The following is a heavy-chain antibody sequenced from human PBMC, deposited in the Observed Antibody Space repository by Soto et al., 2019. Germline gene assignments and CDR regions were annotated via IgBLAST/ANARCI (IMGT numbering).Heavy chain of an antibody. J-gene: IGHJ3*02. CDR1: GGSISTYY. Sequence: VQLQESGPGLVKPSETLSLTCTVSGGSISTYYWSWIRQPPGKGLEWIGYIHYSGSTDYNPSLKSRVTISGDTSKNQCSLKLSSVTAADTAVYYCARSTYSDSGSYYLCAFDIWGQGTMVTVSS. CDR3: ARSTYSDSGSYYLCAFDI. CDR2: IHYSGST. D-gene: IGHD3-10*01. V-gene: IGHV4-59*08.